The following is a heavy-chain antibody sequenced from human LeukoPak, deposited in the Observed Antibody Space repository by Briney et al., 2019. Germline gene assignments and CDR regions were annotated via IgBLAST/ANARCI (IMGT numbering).Heavy chain of an antibody. CDR1: GGSISSYY. Sequence: PSETLSLTCTVSGGSISSYYWSWIRQPPGKGLEWIGYIYYSGSTNYNPSLKSRVTISVDTSKNQFSLKLSSVTAADTAVYYCARVPLLERLRPYYYYMDVWGKGTTVTVSS. CDR3: ARVPLLERLRPYYYYMDV. CDR2: IYYSGST. J-gene: IGHJ6*03. D-gene: IGHD3-3*01. V-gene: IGHV4-59*01.